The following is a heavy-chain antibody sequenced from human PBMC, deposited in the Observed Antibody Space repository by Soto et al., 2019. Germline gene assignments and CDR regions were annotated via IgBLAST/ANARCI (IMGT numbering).Heavy chain of an antibody. CDR2: INAGNGNT. D-gene: IGHD2-15*01. CDR3: ARSSCSGGSCYSHNWFDP. V-gene: IGHV1-3*01. Sequence: QVQLVQSRAEVKKPGASVKVSCKASGYTFTSYAMHWVRQAPGQRLEWMGWINAGNGNTKYSQKFQGRVTITRDTSASTAYMELSSLRSEDTAVYYCARSSCSGGSCYSHNWFDPLGQGTLVTVSS. CDR1: GYTFTSYA. J-gene: IGHJ5*02.